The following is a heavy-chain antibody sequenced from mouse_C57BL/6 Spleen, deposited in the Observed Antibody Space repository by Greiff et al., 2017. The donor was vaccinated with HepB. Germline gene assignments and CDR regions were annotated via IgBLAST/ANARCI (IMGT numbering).Heavy chain of an antibody. CDR1: GFTFSSYA. J-gene: IGHJ3*01. CDR3: ASDYDGFAY. D-gene: IGHD2-4*01. CDR2: LSDGGSYT. Sequence: EVKLMESGGGLVKPGGSLKLSCAASGFTFSSYAMSWVRQTPEKRLEWVATLSDGGSYTYYPDNVKVRFTISRDNAKNNLYLQMSHLKSEDTAMYYCASDYDGFAYWGQGTLVTVSA. V-gene: IGHV5-4*03.